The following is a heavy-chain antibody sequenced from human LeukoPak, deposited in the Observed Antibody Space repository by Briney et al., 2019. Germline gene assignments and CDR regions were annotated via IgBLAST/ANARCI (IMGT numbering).Heavy chain of an antibody. Sequence: GGSLRLSCAASGFTFSSYGMHWVRRAPGKGLEWVAVISYDGSNKYYADSVKGRFTISRDNSKNTLYLQMNSPRAEDTAIYYCAKNGDRGAYCTGGTCYPYFYYYMDVWGKGTTVTI. D-gene: IGHD2-15*01. CDR3: AKNGDRGAYCTGGTCYPYFYYYMDV. V-gene: IGHV3-30*18. CDR1: GFTFSSYG. J-gene: IGHJ6*03. CDR2: ISYDGSNK.